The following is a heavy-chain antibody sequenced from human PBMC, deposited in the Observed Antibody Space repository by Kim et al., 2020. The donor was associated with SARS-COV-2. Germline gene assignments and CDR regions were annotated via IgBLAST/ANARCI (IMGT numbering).Heavy chain of an antibody. V-gene: IGHV3-30-3*01. J-gene: IGHJ4*02. CDR1: GFTFSSYA. CDR2: ISYDGSNK. D-gene: IGHD6-19*01. Sequence: GGSLRLTCAASGFTFSSYAMHWVRQAPGKGLEWVAVISYDGSNKYYADSVKGRFTISRDNSKNTLYLQMNSLRAEDTAVYYCARELGSGWYSHFDYWGQGTLVTVSS. CDR3: ARELGSGWYSHFDY.